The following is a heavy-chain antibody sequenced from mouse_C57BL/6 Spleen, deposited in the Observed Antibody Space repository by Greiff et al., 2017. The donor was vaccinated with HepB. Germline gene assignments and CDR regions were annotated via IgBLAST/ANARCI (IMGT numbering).Heavy chain of an antibody. J-gene: IGHJ2*01. CDR3: ARCRLRSYFDY. Sequence: QVQLQQPGAELVRPGTSVKLSCKASGYTFTSYWMHWVKQRPGQGLEWIGVIDPSDSYTNYNQKFKGKATLSVDTSSSTAYMQLSSLTSEDSAVYYCARCRLRSYFDYWGQGTTLTVSS. CDR2: IDPSDSYT. CDR1: GYTFTSYW. V-gene: IGHV1-59*01. D-gene: IGHD3-2*02.